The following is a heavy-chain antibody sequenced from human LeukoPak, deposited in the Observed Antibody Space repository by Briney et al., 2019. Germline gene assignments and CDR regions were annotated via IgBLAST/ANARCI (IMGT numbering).Heavy chain of an antibody. J-gene: IGHJ4*02. CDR1: GFTFDNYG. CDR2: TNWNGGST. Sequence: GGSLRLSCAASGFTFDNYGMSWVRQAPGKGLEWVSGTNWNGGSTGYADSAKGRFTISRDNAKNSLYLQMNSLRVEDTASYYCARGRGSGSYNSIHYWGQGTLVTVSS. CDR3: ARGRGSGSYNSIHY. D-gene: IGHD3-10*01. V-gene: IGHV3-20*04.